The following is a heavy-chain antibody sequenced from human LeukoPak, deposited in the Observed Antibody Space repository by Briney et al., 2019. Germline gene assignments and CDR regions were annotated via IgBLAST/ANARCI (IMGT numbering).Heavy chain of an antibody. CDR1: GFTFGDYA. Sequence: GGSLRLSCTASGFTFGDYAMSWVRQAPGKGLEWVSAISSSGDSTYYTDSARGRFTISRDNSNNTLFLQMNSLRADDTAVYYCASVEWFGDLTFEGWGRGTLVTVSS. D-gene: IGHD3-10*01. V-gene: IGHV3-23*01. CDR3: ASVEWFGDLTFEG. CDR2: ISSSGDST. J-gene: IGHJ4*02.